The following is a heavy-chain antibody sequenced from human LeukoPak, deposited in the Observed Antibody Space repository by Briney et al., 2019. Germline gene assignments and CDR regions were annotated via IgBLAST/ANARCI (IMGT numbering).Heavy chain of an antibody. CDR1: GFSFTNYI. CDR3: TRVGGSSSGWYHH. D-gene: IGHD6-19*01. J-gene: IGHJ1*01. CDR2: INAGNGNT. Sequence: GASVTVSFKASGFSFTNYIMHWVRQAPGQRLEWMGWINAGNGNTKYSQKFQGRVTITRDTSASKAYMELSSLSSEDTAVYYCTRVGGSSSGWYHHWGQGTLVTVSS. V-gene: IGHV1-3*01.